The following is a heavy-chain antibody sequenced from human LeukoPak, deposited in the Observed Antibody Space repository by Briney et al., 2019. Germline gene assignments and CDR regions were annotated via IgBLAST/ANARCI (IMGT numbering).Heavy chain of an antibody. CDR2: ISGSGGST. J-gene: IGHJ4*02. Sequence: GASLRLSCAAPGFTFSSYAMSWVRQAPGKGLEWVSAISGSGGSTYYADSVKGRFTISRDNSKNTLYLQMNSLRAEDTAVYYCAKALYSSGWYPADYWGQGTLVTVSS. D-gene: IGHD6-19*01. CDR3: AKALYSSGWYPADY. V-gene: IGHV3-23*01. CDR1: GFTFSSYA.